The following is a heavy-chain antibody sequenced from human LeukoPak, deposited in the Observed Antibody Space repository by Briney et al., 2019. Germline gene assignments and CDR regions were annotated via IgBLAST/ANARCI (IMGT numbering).Heavy chain of an antibody. CDR3: ARPSGYGDPGRSFDY. J-gene: IGHJ4*02. D-gene: IGHD5-12*01. V-gene: IGHV4-39*01. CDR1: GGSISSSIYF. Sequence: SETLSLTCTVSGGSISSSIYFWGWIRQPPGKGLEWIGSIYYSGSTFYNPSLKSRVTISVDTSKNQFSLKLSSVTAADTAVYYCARPSGYGDPGRSFDYWGQGTLVTVSS. CDR2: IYYSGST.